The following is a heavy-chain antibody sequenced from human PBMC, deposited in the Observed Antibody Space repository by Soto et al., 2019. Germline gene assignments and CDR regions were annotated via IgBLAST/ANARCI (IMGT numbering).Heavy chain of an antibody. CDR2: INPNSGGT. J-gene: IGHJ4*02. V-gene: IGHV1-2*02. CDR3: ARFRPVPSLTTARECVHY. D-gene: IGHD6-6*01. CDR1: GYTFTGYY. Sequence: GASVKVSCKASGYTFTGYYMHWVRQAPGQGLEWMGWINPNSGGTNYAQKFQGRVTMTRDTSISTAYMELSRLRSDDTAVYYCARFRPVPSLTTARECVHYWGKGTLVTVSS.